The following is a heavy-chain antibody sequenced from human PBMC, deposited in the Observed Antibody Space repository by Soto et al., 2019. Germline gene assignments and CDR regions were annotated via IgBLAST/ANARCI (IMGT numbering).Heavy chain of an antibody. V-gene: IGHV1-18*01. J-gene: IGHJ4*02. D-gene: IGHD1-26*01. CDR2: ISAYNGNT. Sequence: ASLKVSCKASGYTFTSYGISWVRQAPGQGLEWMGWISAYNGNTNYAQKLQGRVTMTTDTSTSTAYMELRSLRSDDTAVYYCARVPIVGANTVQSDYWGQGTLVTVSS. CDR3: ARVPIVGANTVQSDY. CDR1: GYTFTSYG.